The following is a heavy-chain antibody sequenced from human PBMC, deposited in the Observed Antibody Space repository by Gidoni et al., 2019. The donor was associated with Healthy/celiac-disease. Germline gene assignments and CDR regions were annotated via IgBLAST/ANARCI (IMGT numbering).Heavy chain of an antibody. J-gene: IGHJ6*03. V-gene: IGHV3-21*01. CDR1: AFTFRSHS. CDR2: ISSISSYI. Sequence: EVQLVESGGGLVKPGRSLRLSCADSAFTFRSHSMNWVRQAPGKGLEWVSSISSISSYIYYADSVKGRFTISRDNAKNSLYLQMNSLRAEDTAVYYCARDSSQDYYYYMDVWGKGTTVTVSS. D-gene: IGHD6-13*01. CDR3: ARDSSQDYYYYMDV.